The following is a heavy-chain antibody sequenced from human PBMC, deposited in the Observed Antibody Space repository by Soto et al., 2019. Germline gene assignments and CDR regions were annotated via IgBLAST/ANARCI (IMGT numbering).Heavy chain of an antibody. CDR1: GGSVSSGSYY. V-gene: IGHV4-61*01. Sequence: SETLSLTCTVSGGSVSSGSYYWSWIRQPPGKGLEWIGYIYYSGSTNYNPSLKSRVTISVDTSKNQFSLKLSSVTAADTAVYYCARISGIAVAGHLDYWGQGTLVTVSS. CDR3: ARISGIAVAGHLDY. J-gene: IGHJ4*02. D-gene: IGHD6-19*01. CDR2: IYYSGST.